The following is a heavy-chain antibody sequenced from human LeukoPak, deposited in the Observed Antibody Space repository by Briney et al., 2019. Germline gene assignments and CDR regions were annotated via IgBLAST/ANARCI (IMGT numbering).Heavy chain of an antibody. Sequence: ASVKLSCKASGYTFTGYYMHWVRQAPGQGLGWMGGINPNSGGTNYAQKFQGRVTMTRDTSISTAYMELSRLRSDDTAVYYCAREDTAMANFDYWGQGTLVTVSS. J-gene: IGHJ4*02. D-gene: IGHD5-18*01. CDR1: GYTFTGYY. CDR3: AREDTAMANFDY. V-gene: IGHV1-2*02. CDR2: INPNSGGT.